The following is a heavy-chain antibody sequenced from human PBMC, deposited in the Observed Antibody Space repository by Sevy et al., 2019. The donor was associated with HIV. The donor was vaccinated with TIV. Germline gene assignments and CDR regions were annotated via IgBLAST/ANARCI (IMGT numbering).Heavy chain of an antibody. V-gene: IGHV3-23*01. CDR1: GFTFSSYA. CDR2: ISGSGGST. D-gene: IGHD3-22*01. CDR3: AKDGRYYDSSGYFTWGDDAFDI. J-gene: IGHJ3*02. Sequence: GGSLRLSCAASGFTFSSYAMSWVRQAPGKGLEWVSGISGSGGSTYYADSVKGRFTISRDNSKNTLYLQMNSLRAEDTAVYYCAKDGRYYDSSGYFTWGDDAFDIWGQGTMVTVSS.